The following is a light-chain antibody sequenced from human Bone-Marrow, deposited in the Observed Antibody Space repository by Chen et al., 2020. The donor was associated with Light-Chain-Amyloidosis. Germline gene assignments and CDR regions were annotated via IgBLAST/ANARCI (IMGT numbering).Light chain of an antibody. J-gene: IGLJ2*01. CDR3: QSADSSGTYEVI. CDR1: DLPTKY. V-gene: IGLV3-25*03. CDR2: RDT. Sequence: SYELTQPPSVSVSPGQTARTPCSGDDLPTKYAYWYQQKPGQAPVLVIHRDTERPSGLSERFSGSSSGTTATLTISGVQAEDEADYHCQSADSSGTYEVIFGGGTKLTVL.